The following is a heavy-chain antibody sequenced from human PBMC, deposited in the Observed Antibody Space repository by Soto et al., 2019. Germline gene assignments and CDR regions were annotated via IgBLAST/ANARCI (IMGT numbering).Heavy chain of an antibody. J-gene: IGHJ6*02. CDR3: ARGWGLDV. CDR1: GFTFSSYA. CDR2: ISYDGGNK. Sequence: QVQLVESGGGVVQPGRSLRLSCAVSGFTFSSYAVHWVRQVPGKGLEWVAVISYDGGNKYYADSVKGRFTISRDNSKNTLFLLMNNLRVEDTALYSCARGWGLDVWGQGTTVTVSS. V-gene: IGHV3-30*14. D-gene: IGHD2-15*01.